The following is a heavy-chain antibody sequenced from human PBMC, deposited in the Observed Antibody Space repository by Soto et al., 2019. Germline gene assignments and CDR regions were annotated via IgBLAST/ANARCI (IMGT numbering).Heavy chain of an antibody. Sequence: SETLSVTCTVSGDSISSSNYYWGWIRQPPGKGLEWIGSMYNGGSTYYNPSLKSRVTISVDTSKNQFSLELSSVTAADTAMYYCARLFIVGAPGSYYTGLYVWGQGTTVTVSS. D-gene: IGHD1-26*01. CDR2: MYNGGST. CDR1: GDSISSSNYY. CDR3: ARLFIVGAPGSYYTGLYV. V-gene: IGHV4-39*01. J-gene: IGHJ6*02.